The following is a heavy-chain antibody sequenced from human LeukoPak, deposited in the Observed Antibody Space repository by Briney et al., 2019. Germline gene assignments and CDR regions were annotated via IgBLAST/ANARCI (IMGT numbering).Heavy chain of an antibody. J-gene: IGHJ4*02. CDR1: GFTFSSYE. CDR3: ARVQYVGGYDVTADY. D-gene: IGHD1-26*01. Sequence: PGGSLRLSCAASGFTFSSYEMNWVRQAPGKGLEWVSYISSSGSTIYYADSVKGRFTISRDNAKNSLYLQMNSLRAEDTAVYYCARVQYVGGYDVTADYWGQGTLVTVSS. CDR2: ISSSGSTI. V-gene: IGHV3-48*03.